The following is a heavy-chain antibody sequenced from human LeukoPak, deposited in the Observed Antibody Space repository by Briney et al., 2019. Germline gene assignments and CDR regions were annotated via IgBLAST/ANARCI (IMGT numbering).Heavy chain of an antibody. D-gene: IGHD6-19*01. Sequence: GGSLRLSCAASGFTFSSYAMSWVRQAPGKGLGWVSGISGSGGSTYYADSVKGRFTISRDNSKNTLYLQLNGLRAEDTAVYYCAKVTKTLAGFVFDYWGQRTLVTVSS. J-gene: IGHJ4*02. CDR1: GFTFSSYA. V-gene: IGHV3-23*01. CDR3: AKVTKTLAGFVFDY. CDR2: ISGSGGST.